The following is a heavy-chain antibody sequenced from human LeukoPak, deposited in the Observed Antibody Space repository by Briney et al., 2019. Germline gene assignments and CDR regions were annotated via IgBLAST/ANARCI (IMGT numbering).Heavy chain of an antibody. D-gene: IGHD3-22*01. V-gene: IGHV3-23*01. CDR1: GFTFSSYA. Sequence: GGSLRLSCAASGFTFSSYAMCWVRQAPGKGLEWVSAIRGSGGSTYYADSVKGRFTISRDNSKNTLYLQMNSLRAEDTAVYYCAKARTYYYDSSRYYIVYWVQGTLVTVSS. CDR3: AKARTYYYDSSRYYIVY. CDR2: IRGSGGST. J-gene: IGHJ4*02.